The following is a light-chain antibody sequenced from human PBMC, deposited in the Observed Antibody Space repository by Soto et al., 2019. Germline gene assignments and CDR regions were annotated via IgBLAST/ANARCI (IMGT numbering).Light chain of an antibody. CDR2: DVS. Sequence: QSALTQPRSVSGSPGQSVTISFTGTSSDVGGYNYVSWYQQHPGKAPKLMIYDVSKRPSGVPDRFSGSKSGNTASLTISGLQAEDEAEYYCCSYAGSYTYVFGTGTKLTVL. CDR1: SSDVGGYNY. CDR3: CSYAGSYTYV. V-gene: IGLV2-11*01. J-gene: IGLJ1*01.